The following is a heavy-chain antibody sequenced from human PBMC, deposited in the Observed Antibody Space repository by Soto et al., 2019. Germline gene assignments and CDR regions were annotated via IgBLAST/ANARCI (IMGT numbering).Heavy chain of an antibody. D-gene: IGHD3-22*01. Sequence: SETLSLTCAVSGVSITSGGYSRSWIRQPPGKGLEWIGYISHSGSMYYNPSLKSRVTISVVMSKNQLSLKLSSVTAADTAVYYCARGDSSGYLSNWGQGTLVTVSS. CDR2: ISHSGSM. J-gene: IGHJ4*02. CDR1: GVSITSGGYS. V-gene: IGHV4-30-2*01. CDR3: ARGDSSGYLSN.